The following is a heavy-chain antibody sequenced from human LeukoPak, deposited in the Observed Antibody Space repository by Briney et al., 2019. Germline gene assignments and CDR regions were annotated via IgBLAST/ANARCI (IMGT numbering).Heavy chain of an antibody. CDR1: GGSISSYY. CDR2: IYYSGST. V-gene: IGHV4-59*01. D-gene: IGHD3-3*01. J-gene: IGHJ3*02. CDR3: ARGFPLSPGDFWSGYPNVHAFDI. Sequence: PSETLSLTCTVSGGSISSYYWSWIRQPPGKGLEWIGYIYYSGSTNYNPSLKSRVTISVDTSKNQFSLKLSSVTAADTAVYYCARGFPLSPGDFWSGYPNVHAFDIWGQGTMVTVSS.